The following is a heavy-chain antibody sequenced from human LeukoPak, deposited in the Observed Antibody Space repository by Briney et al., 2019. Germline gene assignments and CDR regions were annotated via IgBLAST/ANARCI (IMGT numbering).Heavy chain of an antibody. D-gene: IGHD3-16*01. V-gene: IGHV3-21*01. J-gene: IGHJ6*03. CDR2: ISSSSSYI. Sequence: GGFLRLSCAASGFTFSSYSMNWVRQAPGKGLEWVSSISSSSSYIYYADSVKGRFTISRDNAKNSLYLQMNSLRAEDTAVYYCARGVGDYYYYMDVWGKGTTVTVSS. CDR3: ARGVGDYYYYMDV. CDR1: GFTFSSYS.